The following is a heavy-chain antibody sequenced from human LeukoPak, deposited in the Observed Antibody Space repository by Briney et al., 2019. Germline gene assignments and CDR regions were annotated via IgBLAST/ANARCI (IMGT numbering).Heavy chain of an antibody. J-gene: IGHJ5*02. D-gene: IGHD3-10*01. CDR3: GADLTMVRGVPRWFDP. CDR1: GFTFTSSA. V-gene: IGHV1-58*02. Sequence: SVKVSCKASGFTFTSSAMQWARQARGQRLEWIGWIVVGSGNTNYAQKFQERVTITRDMSTSTTYMELSSLRSEDTAVYYCGADLTMVRGVPRWFDPWGQGTLVTVSS. CDR2: IVVGSGNT.